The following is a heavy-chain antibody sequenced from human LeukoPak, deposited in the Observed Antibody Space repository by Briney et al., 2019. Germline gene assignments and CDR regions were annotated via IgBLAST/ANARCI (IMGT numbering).Heavy chain of an antibody. J-gene: IGHJ4*02. V-gene: IGHV4-38-2*02. Sequence: SETLSLTCTVSGYSISSGYYWGWIRQPPGKGLEWIGSIYHSGSTYYNPSLKSRVTISVDTSKNQFSLKLSSVTAADTAVYYCARGVAAAGNDYWGQGTLVTVSS. CDR1: GYSISSGYY. D-gene: IGHD6-13*01. CDR2: IYHSGST. CDR3: ARGVAAAGNDY.